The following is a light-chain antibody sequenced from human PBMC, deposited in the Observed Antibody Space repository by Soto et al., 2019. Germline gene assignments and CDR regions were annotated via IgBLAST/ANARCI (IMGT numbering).Light chain of an antibody. CDR2: DSS. Sequence: EIVLTQSPATLSLSPGERATLSCRASQSVSSYLAWYQQKPGQAPRLLIYDSSNRATGLPARFSSSVSGTDFTLTISSLEPEDFAVYYCQQRSNWITFGQGTRLEIK. CDR1: QSVSSY. J-gene: IGKJ5*01. CDR3: QQRSNWIT. V-gene: IGKV3-11*01.